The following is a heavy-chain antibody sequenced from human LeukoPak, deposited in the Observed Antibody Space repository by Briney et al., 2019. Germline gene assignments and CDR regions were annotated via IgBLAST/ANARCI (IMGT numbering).Heavy chain of an antibody. V-gene: IGHV4-4*07. Sequence: SETLSLTCTVSGGSISSYYWSWIRQPAGKGLEWIGRIYTSGSTNYNPSLKSRVTMSVDTSKNQFSLKLSSVTAADTAVYYCARGRSSSWYYVGDWFDPWGQGTLVTVSS. CDR3: ARGRSSSWYYVGDWFDP. CDR2: IYTSGST. J-gene: IGHJ5*02. D-gene: IGHD6-13*01. CDR1: GGSISSYY.